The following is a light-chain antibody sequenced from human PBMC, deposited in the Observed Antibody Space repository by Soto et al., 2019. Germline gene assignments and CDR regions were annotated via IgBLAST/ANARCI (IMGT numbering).Light chain of an antibody. Sequence: EIVLTQSPGTLSLSPGERATLSCRASQSVSSTYLAWYQQKPGQAPRLLIFGASNRATGIPDRFSGSGSGTDLTLTISSLEPEDFALYYCQHYGSSPPWTFGQGTKVEVK. J-gene: IGKJ1*01. CDR1: QSVSSTY. CDR2: GAS. CDR3: QHYGSSPPWT. V-gene: IGKV3-20*01.